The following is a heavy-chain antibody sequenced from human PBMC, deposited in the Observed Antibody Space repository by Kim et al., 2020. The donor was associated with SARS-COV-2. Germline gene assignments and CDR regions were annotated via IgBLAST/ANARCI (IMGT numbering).Heavy chain of an antibody. CDR2: TSYDGTDK. CDR3: AKDFVSITRVRGVIITKGGIDY. D-gene: IGHD3-10*01. CDR1: GFTFTSYG. V-gene: IGHV3-30*18. J-gene: IGHJ4*02. Sequence: GSLRLSCAASGFTFTSYGMHWVRQAPGKGLEWVALTSYDGTDKYYADSVKGRFTISRDNSKNTLYLQMDSLRPEDTAIYYCAKDFVSITRVRGVIITKGGIDYWGQGTLVTVSS.